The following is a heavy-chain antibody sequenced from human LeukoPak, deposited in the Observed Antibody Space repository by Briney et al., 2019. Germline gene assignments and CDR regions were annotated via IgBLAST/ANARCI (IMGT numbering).Heavy chain of an antibody. CDR2: IYSGGST. Sequence: PGGSLRLSCAASGFTVSSNYMSWVRQAPGKGLEWVSVIYSGGSTYYADSVKGRFTISRDNSKNTLYLQINSLRAEDTAVYYCARGPFGELFYGRDVWGQGTTVTVSS. J-gene: IGHJ6*02. D-gene: IGHD3-10*01. CDR3: ARGPFGELFYGRDV. V-gene: IGHV3-66*01. CDR1: GFTVSSNY.